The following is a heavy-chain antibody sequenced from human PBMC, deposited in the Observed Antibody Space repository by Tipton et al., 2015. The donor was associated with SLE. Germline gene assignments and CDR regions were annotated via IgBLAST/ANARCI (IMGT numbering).Heavy chain of an antibody. J-gene: IGHJ3*02. CDR2: ISYDGSNK. CDR3: AKDGYYYDSSGYGAFDI. CDR1: GFTFSSYA. Sequence: SLRLSCAASGFTFSSYAMHWVRQAPGKGLEWVAVISYDGSNKYYADSVKGRFTISRDNSKNSLYLQMNSLRAEDTALYYCAKDGYYYDSSGYGAFDIWGQGTMVTVSS. V-gene: IGHV3-30-3*01. D-gene: IGHD3-22*01.